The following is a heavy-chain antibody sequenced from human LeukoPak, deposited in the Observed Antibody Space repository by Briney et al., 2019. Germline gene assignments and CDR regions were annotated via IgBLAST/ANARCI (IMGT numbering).Heavy chain of an antibody. Sequence: GGALRLSCVASGFTFSSYAMSWVRQAPGKGLEWVSAISGNGGSTYYADSVKGRFTISRDNSKNTLYLQMNSLRAEDTAVYYCAKAQGTNSWYDYYYYMDIWGNGTTVTVSS. CDR2: ISGNGGST. V-gene: IGHV3-23*01. D-gene: IGHD6-13*01. J-gene: IGHJ6*03. CDR3: AKAQGTNSWYDYYYYMDI. CDR1: GFTFSSYA.